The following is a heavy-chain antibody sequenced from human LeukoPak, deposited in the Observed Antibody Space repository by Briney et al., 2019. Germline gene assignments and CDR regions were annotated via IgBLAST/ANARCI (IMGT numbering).Heavy chain of an antibody. V-gene: IGHV4-34*01. CDR1: GGSFSGYY. CDR3: ARVSPYYDILTGYYKTYYYYYGMDV. J-gene: IGHJ6*02. D-gene: IGHD3-9*01. Sequence: SETLSLTCAVYGGSFSGYYWSWIRQPPGKGLEWIGEINHSGSTNYNPSLKSRVTISVDTSKNQFSLKLSSVTATDTAVYYCARVSPYYDILTGYYKTYYYYYGMDVWGQGTTVTVSS. CDR2: INHSGST.